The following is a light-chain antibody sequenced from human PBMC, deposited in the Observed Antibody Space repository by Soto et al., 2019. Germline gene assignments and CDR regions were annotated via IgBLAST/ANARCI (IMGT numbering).Light chain of an antibody. CDR2: ATS. V-gene: IGKV1-9*01. Sequence: DIQLTQSPSLLSASVGDRVTITCRASQGISDYLAWYQQKPGKAPNVLIYATSTLQSGVPSRFSGSGSGTEFTLTISSVQHEAFETYYCQQFRSYPLTLGGGTKVDIK. CDR1: QGISDY. J-gene: IGKJ4*01. CDR3: QQFRSYPLT.